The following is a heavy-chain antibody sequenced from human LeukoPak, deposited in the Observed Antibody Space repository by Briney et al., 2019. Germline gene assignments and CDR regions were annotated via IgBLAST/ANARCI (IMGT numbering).Heavy chain of an antibody. CDR1: GGTFSSYA. D-gene: IGHD3-10*01. J-gene: IGHJ4*02. CDR2: IIPIFGTA. Sequence: AASVKVSCKASGGTFSSYAISWVRQAPGQGLEWMGGIIPIFGTANYAQKFQGRVTITADESTSTAYMELSSLRSEDTAVYYCARKIVDYYGSGSYYNPYLDYWGQGTLVTVSS. CDR3: ARKIVDYYGSGSYYNPYLDY. V-gene: IGHV1-69*13.